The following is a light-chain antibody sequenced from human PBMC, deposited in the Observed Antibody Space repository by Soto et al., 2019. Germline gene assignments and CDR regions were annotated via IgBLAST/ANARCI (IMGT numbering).Light chain of an antibody. CDR3: TSYTASSTLI. V-gene: IGLV2-14*01. CDR2: EVS. CDR1: SSDVGGYGY. J-gene: IGLJ2*01. Sequence: QSALTQPASVSGSPGQSITISCTGTSSDVGGYGYVSWYQHHPGKAPKLIIYEVSNRPSGVSNRFSGSKSGNTASLTISGLQAEDEADYYCTSYTASSTLIFGGGTQLTVL.